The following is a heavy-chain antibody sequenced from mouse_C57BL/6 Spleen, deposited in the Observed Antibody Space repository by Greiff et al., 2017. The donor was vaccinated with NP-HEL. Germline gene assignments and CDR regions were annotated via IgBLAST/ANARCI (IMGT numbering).Heavy chain of an antibody. Sequence: VQLQQSGPELVKPGASVKMSCKASGYTFTDYNMHWVKQSHGKSLEWIGYINPNNGGTSYNQKFKGKATLTVNKSSSTAYMELRSLTSEDSAVYYCARGVYYGSTWFAYWGQGTLVTVSA. D-gene: IGHD1-1*01. V-gene: IGHV1-22*01. CDR2: INPNNGGT. J-gene: IGHJ3*01. CDR3: ARGVYYGSTWFAY. CDR1: GYTFTDYN.